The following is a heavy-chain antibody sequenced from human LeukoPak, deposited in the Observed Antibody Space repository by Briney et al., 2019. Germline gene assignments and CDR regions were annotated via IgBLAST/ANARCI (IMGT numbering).Heavy chain of an antibody. Sequence: PGGSLRLSCAASGFTFSSYVMHWVRQAPGKGLEWVSAISGSGGSTYYADSVKGRFTISRDNSKNTLYLQMNSLRAEDTAVYYCAKVPRYYFDYWGQGTLVTVSS. CDR2: ISGSGGST. CDR3: AKVPRYYFDY. J-gene: IGHJ4*02. V-gene: IGHV3-23*01. CDR1: GFTFSSYV.